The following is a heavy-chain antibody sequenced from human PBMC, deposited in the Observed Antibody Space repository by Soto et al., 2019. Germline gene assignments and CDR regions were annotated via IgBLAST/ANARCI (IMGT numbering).Heavy chain of an antibody. Sequence: SETLSLTCTVSGGSISSSSYYWGWIRQPPGKGLEWIGSIYYSGSTYYNPSLKSRVTISVDTSKNQFSLKLSSVTAADTAVYYCARGMRRNPYSFDYWGQGTLVTVS. D-gene: IGHD1-1*01. J-gene: IGHJ4*02. CDR1: GGSISSSSYY. CDR2: IYYSGST. V-gene: IGHV4-39*01. CDR3: ARGMRRNPYSFDY.